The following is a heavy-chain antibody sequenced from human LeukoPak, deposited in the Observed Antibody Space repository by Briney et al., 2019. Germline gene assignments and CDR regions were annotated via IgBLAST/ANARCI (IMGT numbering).Heavy chain of an antibody. CDR3: ARGRGASGSYESIFDY. J-gene: IGHJ4*02. Sequence: GSLRLSCAASGFTFSSYAMSWVRQPPGKGLEWIGEINHSGSTNYNPSLKSRVTISVDTSKNQFSLKLSSVTAADTAVYYCARGRGASGSYESIFDYWGQGTLVTVSS. V-gene: IGHV4-34*01. CDR2: INHSGST. CDR1: GFTFSSYA. D-gene: IGHD1-26*01.